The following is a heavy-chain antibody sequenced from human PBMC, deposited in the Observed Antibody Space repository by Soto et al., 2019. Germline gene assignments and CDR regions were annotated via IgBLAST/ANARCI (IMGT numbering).Heavy chain of an antibody. CDR1: GFTFSSYA. CDR2: ISGGGGST. CDR3: ARHDNMTLGSQYLDS. Sequence: GGSLRLSCAASGFTFSSYAMNWVRQAPGKGLEWVSAISGGGGSTYYADPVKGRFTISRDNSKNTLYLQMNSLRADDTAVYFCARHDNMTLGSQYLDSWGPGTLVTVSS. J-gene: IGHJ4*02. V-gene: IGHV3-23*01. D-gene: IGHD1-1*01.